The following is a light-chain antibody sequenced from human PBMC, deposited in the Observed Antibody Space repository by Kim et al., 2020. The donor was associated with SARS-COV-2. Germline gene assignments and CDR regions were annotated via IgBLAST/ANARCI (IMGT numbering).Light chain of an antibody. CDR1: SSNIGAGYD. CDR2: GKS. J-gene: IGLJ1*01. V-gene: IGLV1-40*01. Sequence: QRVTISGTGSSSNIGAGYDVHWYQQLPGTAPNLLIYGKSNRPSGVPDRFSGSKSGTSASLAITGLQAEDEADYYCQSYDSSLSGYVFGTGTKVTVL. CDR3: QSYDSSLSGYV.